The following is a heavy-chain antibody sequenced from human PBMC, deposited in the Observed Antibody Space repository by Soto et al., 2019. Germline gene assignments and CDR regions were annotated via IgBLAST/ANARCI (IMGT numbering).Heavy chain of an antibody. V-gene: IGHV6-1*01. CDR3: ARETDYTNWFDP. CDR1: GYSVSSSSAA. J-gene: IGHJ5*02. CDR2: TYYRSKWYN. Sequence: SQTLSLTCAISGYSVSSSSAAWNWIRQSPSRGLEWLGRTYYRSKWYNDYAVSVKSRITINPEISKNQFSLQLNSVTPEATAVYYCARETDYTNWFDPWGQGTLVTVS. D-gene: IGHD4-4*01.